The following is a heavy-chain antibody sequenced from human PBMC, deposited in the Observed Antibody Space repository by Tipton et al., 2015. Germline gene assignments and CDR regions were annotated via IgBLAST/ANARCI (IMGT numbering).Heavy chain of an antibody. CDR1: GFSFSDYY. CDR3: AKSLVSGDHQANPYYGMDV. V-gene: IGHV3-7*01. J-gene: IGHJ6*02. CDR2: IKQDAGEK. Sequence: SLRLSCAVSGFSFSDYYMNWIRQAPGKGLEWLANIKQDAGEKTYVDSVRGRFTISRDNSKSTVFLQMNSLRLDDTAVYYCAKSLVSGDHQANPYYGMDVWGQGTTVTVSS. D-gene: IGHD2-21*01.